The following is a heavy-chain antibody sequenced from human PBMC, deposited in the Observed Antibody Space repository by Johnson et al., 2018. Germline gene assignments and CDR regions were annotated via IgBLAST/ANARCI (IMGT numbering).Heavy chain of an antibody. D-gene: IGHD3-10*01. J-gene: IGHJ6*02. CDR1: GFTFSSYG. CDR2: ISYDGSNK. CDR3: AKDITMVRGVIRDPEDYYYYGMDV. V-gene: IGHV3-30*18. Sequence: QVQLVESGGGVVQPGRSLRLSCAASGFTFSSYGMHWVRQAPGKGLEWVAVISYDGSNKYYADSVKGRFTISRDNSKNTLYLQMTSLRAEDTAVYYCAKDITMVRGVIRDPEDYYYYGMDVWGQGTTVTVSS.